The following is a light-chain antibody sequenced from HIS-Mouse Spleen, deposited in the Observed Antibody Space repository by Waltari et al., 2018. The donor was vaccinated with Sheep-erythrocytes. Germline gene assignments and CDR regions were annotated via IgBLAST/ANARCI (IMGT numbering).Light chain of an antibody. CDR2: EVS. CDR3: SSYTSSSTLVV. V-gene: IGLV2-14*01. CDR1: ISDVGGYNY. Sequence: QSALTQPASVSGSPGQSLTISCTGTISDVGGYNYVSWYQQHPGKAPKLMIYEVSNRPSGVSNRFSGSKSGNTASLTISGLQAEDEADYYCSSYTSSSTLVVFGGGTKLTVL. J-gene: IGLJ2*01.